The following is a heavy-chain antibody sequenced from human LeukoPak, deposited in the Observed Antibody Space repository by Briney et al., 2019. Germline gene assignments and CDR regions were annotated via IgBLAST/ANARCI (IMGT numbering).Heavy chain of an antibody. D-gene: IGHD3-3*01. CDR1: GYPFTTYD. J-gene: IGHJ6*02. CDR2: MNPNSGGT. CDR3: ARGAIFGETTRGYGMDV. V-gene: IGHV1-8*01. Sequence: ASVKVSCKASGYPFTTYDINWVRQAPGQGLEWVAWMNPNSGGTVYAQKFQGRVTLARDTSIGTAYMELNSLRSEDTAVYYCARGAIFGETTRGYGMDVWGQGTTVTVSS.